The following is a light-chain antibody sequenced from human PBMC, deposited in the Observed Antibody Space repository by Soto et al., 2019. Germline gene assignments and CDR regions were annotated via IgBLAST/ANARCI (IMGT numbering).Light chain of an antibody. V-gene: IGKV3-20*01. CDR1: QSVSSSY. CDR2: GAS. Sequence: EIVLTQSPGTLSLSPGERATLSCRASQSVSSSYLAWYQQKPGQAPRLLIYGASSRATGIPDRFSGSGSGTDFTLTISRLEPEDFAVYYRQQYGSSSGTFGQGT. J-gene: IGKJ1*01. CDR3: QQYGSSSGT.